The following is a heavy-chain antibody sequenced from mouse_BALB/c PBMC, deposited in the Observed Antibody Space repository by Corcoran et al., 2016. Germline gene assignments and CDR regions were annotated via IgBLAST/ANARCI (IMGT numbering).Heavy chain of an antibody. J-gene: IGHJ4*01. CDR1: GYTFTDYY. D-gene: IGHD1-1*01. CDR3: ARLITTVDYYAMDY. V-gene: IGHV1-84*02. Sequence: QMQLQQSGPELVKPGASVKIYCKASGYTFTDYYINCVKQKPGQGLEWIGWIYPGSGNTKYNEKFKGKATLTVDTSSSTAYMQLSSLTSEDTAVYFCARLITTVDYYAMDYWGQGTSVTVSS. CDR2: IYPGSGNT.